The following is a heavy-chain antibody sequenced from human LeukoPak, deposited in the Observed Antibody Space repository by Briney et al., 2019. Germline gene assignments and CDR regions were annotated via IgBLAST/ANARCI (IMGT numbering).Heavy chain of an antibody. CDR2: INPSGGST. V-gene: IGHV1-46*01. CDR1: GGTFSSYA. J-gene: IGHJ4*02. D-gene: IGHD3-22*01. Sequence: ASVKVSCKASGGTFSSYAISWVRQAPGQGLEWMGIINPSGGSTSYAQKFQGRVTMTRDTSTSTVYMELSSLRSEDTAVYYCAILNPYYYDSSAIGDYWGQGTLVTVSS. CDR3: AILNPYYYDSSAIGDY.